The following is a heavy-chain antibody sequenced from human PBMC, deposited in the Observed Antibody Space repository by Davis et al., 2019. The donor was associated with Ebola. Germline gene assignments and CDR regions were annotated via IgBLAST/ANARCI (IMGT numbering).Heavy chain of an antibody. V-gene: IGHV3-7*01. CDR1: GFTFSSYW. J-gene: IGHJ6*02. D-gene: IGHD4-17*01. Sequence: PGGSLRLSCAASGFTFSSYWMSWVRQAPGKGLEWVANIKQDGSEKYYVDSVKGRFTISRDNAKNSLYLQMNSLRAEDTAVYYCARKLLSGDYALYYYYGMDVWGQGTTVTVSS. CDR3: ARKLLSGDYALYYYYGMDV. CDR2: IKQDGSEK.